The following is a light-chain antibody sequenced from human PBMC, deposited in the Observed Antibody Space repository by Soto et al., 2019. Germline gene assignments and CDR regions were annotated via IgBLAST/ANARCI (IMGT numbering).Light chain of an antibody. CDR1: QTINNF. CDR3: QQIHSSPRT. V-gene: IGKV1-39*01. CDR2: GAS. Sequence: DIQMTQSPSSLFASVGDRVTVTCRASQTINNFLTWYHQQPGQAPKLLIYGASSLQSGVPSRFSGGGSGTTFTHTIKSVQPEVFGIDYCQQIHSSPRTFGQGTPV. J-gene: IGKJ1*01.